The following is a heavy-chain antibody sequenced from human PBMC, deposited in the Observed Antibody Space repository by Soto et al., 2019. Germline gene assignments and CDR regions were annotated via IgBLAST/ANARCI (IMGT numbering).Heavy chain of an antibody. CDR2: ISDSGGNT. J-gene: IGHJ3*02. CDR3: AKSTGWYDAFDI. CDR1: GFTFRVYA. Sequence: EVQLLESGGGLVQPGGSLRLSCAASGFTFRVYAMSWVRQAPGKGLEWVSSISDSGGNTYYADSVKGRFTISRDNSKNKLSLQMNSLTAEDPALYYCAKSTGWYDAFDIWGQGTMVTVSS. D-gene: IGHD6-19*01. V-gene: IGHV3-23*01.